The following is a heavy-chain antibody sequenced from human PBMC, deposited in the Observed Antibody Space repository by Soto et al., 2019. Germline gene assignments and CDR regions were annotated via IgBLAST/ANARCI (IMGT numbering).Heavy chain of an antibody. V-gene: IGHV4-59*01. Sequence: PSETLSLTCTVSGGSISTYYWTWIRQPPGKGLEWIAYVYYTGSATYNPSLKSRVTISVDTSKNQISLKVNSVTAADTAVYYCARGRGDAARTIFDFWGQGTLVIVSS. CDR1: GGSISTYY. D-gene: IGHD3-3*01. J-gene: IGHJ4*02. CDR2: VYYTGSA. CDR3: ARGRGDAARTIFDF.